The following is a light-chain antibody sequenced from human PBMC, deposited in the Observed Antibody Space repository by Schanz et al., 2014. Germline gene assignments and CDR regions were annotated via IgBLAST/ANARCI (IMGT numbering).Light chain of an antibody. J-gene: IGLJ1*01. CDR1: SSDVGTYKC. Sequence: QSSLTEPASVSGSPGQSITISCTGTSSDVGTYKCISRNQQYPGKAPKLKIYEVTKRPSGVPDRFSGSKSGNTASLTISGLQAEDEADYYCSSYRRTATVAVFGTGTKLTVL. CDR2: EVT. V-gene: IGLV2-14*01. CDR3: SSYRRTATVAV.